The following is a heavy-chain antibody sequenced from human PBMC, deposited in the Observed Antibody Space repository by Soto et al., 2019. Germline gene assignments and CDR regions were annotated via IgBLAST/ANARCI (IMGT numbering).Heavy chain of an antibody. CDR3: ARDDVNTVIVHAFDI. CDR2: IIPIFGTA. V-gene: IGHV1-69*01. Sequence: QVQLVQSGAEVKKPGSSVKVSCKASGGTFSSYAISWVRQAPGQGLEWMGGIIPIFGTANYAQKFQGRVTITADESTSTAYMELSRLSSEDTAVYYCARDDVNTVIVHAFDIWGQGTMVTVSS. D-gene: IGHD3-22*01. J-gene: IGHJ3*02. CDR1: GGTFSSYA.